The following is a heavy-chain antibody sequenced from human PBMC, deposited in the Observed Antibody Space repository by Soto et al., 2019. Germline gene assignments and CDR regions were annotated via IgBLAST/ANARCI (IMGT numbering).Heavy chain of an antibody. CDR1: GGTFSSYA. CDR2: IIPIFGTA. Sequence: QVQLVQSGAEVKKPGSSVKVSCKASGGTFSSYAISWVRQAPGQGLEWMGGIIPIFGTANYAQKFQGRVTITADKSTSTAYMELSSLRSEDTAVYYCARRIVGATMHYYYGMDVWGQGTTVTVSS. J-gene: IGHJ6*02. V-gene: IGHV1-69*06. CDR3: ARRIVGATMHYYYGMDV. D-gene: IGHD1-26*01.